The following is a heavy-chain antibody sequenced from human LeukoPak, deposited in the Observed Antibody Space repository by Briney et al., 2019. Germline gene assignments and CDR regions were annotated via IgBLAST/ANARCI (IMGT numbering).Heavy chain of an antibody. Sequence: PGGSLRLSCAASGLIFSNYWINWVRQAPGKGLEWVSNINQDGGEKYYADSVKGRFSISRDNAKNSLHLEMNSLRADDTAVYYCARSLRDSGDLDYWGQGTLVTVSS. D-gene: IGHD3-16*01. CDR1: GLIFSNYW. V-gene: IGHV3-7*01. J-gene: IGHJ4*02. CDR3: ARSLRDSGDLDY. CDR2: INQDGGEK.